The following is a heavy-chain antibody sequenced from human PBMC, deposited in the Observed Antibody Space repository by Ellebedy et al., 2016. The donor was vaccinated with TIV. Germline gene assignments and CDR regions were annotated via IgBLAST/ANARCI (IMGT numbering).Heavy chain of an antibody. Sequence: GESLKISXAASGFTFSSYAMSWVRQAPGKGLEWVSAISGSGGSTYYADSVKGRFTISRDNSKNTLYLQMNSLRAEDTAVYYCAKDHSYYGSGSPRRYYFDYWGQGTLVTVSS. J-gene: IGHJ4*02. V-gene: IGHV3-23*01. CDR1: GFTFSSYA. CDR2: ISGSGGST. D-gene: IGHD3-10*01. CDR3: AKDHSYYGSGSPRRYYFDY.